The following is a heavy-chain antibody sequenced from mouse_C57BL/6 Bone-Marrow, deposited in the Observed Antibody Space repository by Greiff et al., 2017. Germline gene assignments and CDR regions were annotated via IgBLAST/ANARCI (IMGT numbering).Heavy chain of an antibody. CDR2: ISDGGSYT. J-gene: IGHJ2*01. CDR1: GFTFSSYA. Sequence: EVKLVESGGGLVKPGGSLKLSCAASGFTFSSYAMSWVRQTPEKWLEWVATISDGGSYTYYPDNVKGRFTISRDNAKNNLYLQMSHLKSEDTAMYYCAREGFYYGSSRGFDYWGQGTTLTVSS. CDR3: AREGFYYGSSRGFDY. D-gene: IGHD1-1*01. V-gene: IGHV5-4*01.